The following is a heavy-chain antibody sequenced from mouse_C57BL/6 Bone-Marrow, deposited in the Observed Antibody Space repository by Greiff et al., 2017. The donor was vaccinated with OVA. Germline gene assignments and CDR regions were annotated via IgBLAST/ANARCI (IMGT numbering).Heavy chain of an antibody. Sequence: QVQLKESGAELVKPGASVKMSCKASGYTFTSYWITWVKQRPGQGLEWIGDIYPGSGSTNYNEKFKSKATLTVDTSSSTAYMQLSSLTSEDSAVYYCARSGTVAMDYWGQGTSVTVSS. D-gene: IGHD3-3*01. CDR2: IYPGSGST. J-gene: IGHJ4*01. CDR1: GYTFTSYW. CDR3: ARSGTVAMDY. V-gene: IGHV1-55*01.